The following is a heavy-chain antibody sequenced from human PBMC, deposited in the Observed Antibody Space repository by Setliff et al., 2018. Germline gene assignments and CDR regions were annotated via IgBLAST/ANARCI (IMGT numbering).Heavy chain of an antibody. V-gene: IGHV1-2*06. CDR3: AREGKEGFGELPDYYYYMDV. CDR1: GYTFTGYY. J-gene: IGHJ6*03. D-gene: IGHD3-10*01. CDR2: INPDSGGT. Sequence: GASVKVSCKASGYTFTGYYMHWVRQAPGQGLEWVGRINPDSGGTNYAQKFQGRVTVTRDTSISTAYMELNSLRAEDTAVYYCAREGKEGFGELPDYYYYMDVWGKGTTVTVSS.